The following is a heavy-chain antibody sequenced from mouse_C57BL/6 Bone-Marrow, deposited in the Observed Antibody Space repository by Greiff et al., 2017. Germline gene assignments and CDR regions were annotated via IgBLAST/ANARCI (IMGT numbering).Heavy chain of an antibody. CDR1: GYTFTGYW. V-gene: IGHV1-9*01. D-gene: IGHD2-4*01. CDR3: ARIYYDYDGTFAY. Sequence: VQLQQSGAELMKPGASVKFSCKATGYTFTGYWIEWVKQRLGHGLEWIGEILPGSGSTIYNEKFKGKATFTADTSSNTAYMQLSSLTTEDSAIYYCARIYYDYDGTFAYWGQETLGTVSA. CDR2: ILPGSGST. J-gene: IGHJ3*01.